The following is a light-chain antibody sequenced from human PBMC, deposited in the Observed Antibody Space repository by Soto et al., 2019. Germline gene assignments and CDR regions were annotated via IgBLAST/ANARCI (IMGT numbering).Light chain of an antibody. CDR1: QSVGGY. Sequence: EIVLTQSPATLSLSPGEIATLSCRASQSVGGYLDWYQQKPGQAPRVLIYDASNRASGIPDRFSGSGSGTHFTLTISSLAAEDLAVYYCHQRSNWPPLTFGGGTKVEIK. V-gene: IGKV3-11*01. CDR3: HQRSNWPPLT. J-gene: IGKJ4*01. CDR2: DAS.